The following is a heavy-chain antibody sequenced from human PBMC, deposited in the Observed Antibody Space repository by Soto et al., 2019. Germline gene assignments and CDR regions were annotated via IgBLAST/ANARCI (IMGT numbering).Heavy chain of an antibody. CDR3: ARGGYYDNRGSLSPDY. CDR1: GFTFSSYD. D-gene: IGHD3-22*01. V-gene: IGHV3-48*03. J-gene: IGHJ4*02. Sequence: GGSLRLSCAASGFTFSSYDMNWVRQAPGKGLEWVSYIGNRGRTMYYADSVKGRFTISRDNAKNSLYLQMNSLRAEDTAVYYCARGGYYDNRGSLSPDYWGQGTLVTVSS. CDR2: IGNRGRTM.